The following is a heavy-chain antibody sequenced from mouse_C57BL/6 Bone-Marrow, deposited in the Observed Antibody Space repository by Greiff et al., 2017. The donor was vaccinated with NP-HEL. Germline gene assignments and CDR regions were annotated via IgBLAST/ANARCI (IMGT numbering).Heavy chain of an antibody. CDR1: GYSITSGYY. J-gene: IGHJ4*01. CDR3: ARDWTTVVPMRY. V-gene: IGHV3-6*01. CDR2: ISYDGSN. Sequence: DVKLQESGPGLVKPSQSLSLTCSVTGYSITSGYYWNWTRQFPGNKLEWMGYISYDGSNNYNPSLKNRISITRDTSKNQFFLKLNSVTTEDTATYYCARDWTTVVPMRYWGQGTSVTVSS. D-gene: IGHD1-1*01.